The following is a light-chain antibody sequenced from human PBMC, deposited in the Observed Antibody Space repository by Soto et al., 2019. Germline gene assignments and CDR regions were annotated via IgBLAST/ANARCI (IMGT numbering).Light chain of an antibody. CDR2: GGS. Sequence: EIVLTQSPDTLSLSPGERATLSCRASQNIYINSLAWYQQRPGQAPRLLIYGGSTRATAVPDRFSGSGSGTDFALTISRLEPEDFAVYYCQQYGAPPLTFGPGT. J-gene: IGKJ3*01. CDR1: QNIYINS. V-gene: IGKV3-20*01. CDR3: QQYGAPPLT.